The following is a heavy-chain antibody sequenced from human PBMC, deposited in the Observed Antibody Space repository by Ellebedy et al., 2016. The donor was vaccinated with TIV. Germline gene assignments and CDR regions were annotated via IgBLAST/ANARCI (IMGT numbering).Heavy chain of an antibody. D-gene: IGHD6-19*01. J-gene: IGHJ6*02. CDR2: IKENGGER. Sequence: GGSLRLSXAASGFTFSSYAMHWVRQAPGKGLEWVANIKENGGERYYVDSVKGRFAISRDNAKNSLYLQMNSLRAEDTAVYYCARDDGRPYSSGWYLARDGMDVWGQGTTVTVSS. CDR3: ARDDGRPYSSGWYLARDGMDV. CDR1: GFTFSSYA. V-gene: IGHV3-7*01.